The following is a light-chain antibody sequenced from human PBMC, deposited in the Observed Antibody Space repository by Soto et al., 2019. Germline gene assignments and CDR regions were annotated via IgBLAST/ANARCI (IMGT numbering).Light chain of an antibody. CDR3: QQRSYWPRNT. CDR2: DIS. V-gene: IGKV3-11*01. Sequence: EIVLTQSPATLSLSPGERATLSCRASQSVSRHLAWYQQKPGQAPRLLIYDISNRDTGIPARFSGSGSGTDFTLTISSLEPEDSAVYYCQQRSYWPRNTFGQGTKLEIK. J-gene: IGKJ2*01. CDR1: QSVSRH.